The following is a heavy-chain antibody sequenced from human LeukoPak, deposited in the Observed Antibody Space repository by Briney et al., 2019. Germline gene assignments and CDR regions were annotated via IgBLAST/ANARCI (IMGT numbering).Heavy chain of an antibody. CDR1: GFYFGDYT. CDR2: IRSKTYGGTT. CDR3: SKDVIGSGWYYFDY. Sequence: PGGSLRLSCTASGFYFGDYTMSWVRQAPGKGLEWVGFIRSKTYGGTTEYAASVKGRFIISRDDSKSIAYLQMNNLKIEDTAVYYCSKDVIGSGWYYFDYWGQGTLVTASS. J-gene: IGHJ4*02. D-gene: IGHD6-19*01. V-gene: IGHV3-49*04.